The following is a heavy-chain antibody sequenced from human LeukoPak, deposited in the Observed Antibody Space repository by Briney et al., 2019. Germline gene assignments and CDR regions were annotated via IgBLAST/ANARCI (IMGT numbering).Heavy chain of an antibody. CDR3: ARAEGYSYTFYFVY. CDR1: GFTFSSYW. J-gene: IGHJ4*02. D-gene: IGHD5-18*01. V-gene: IGHV3-7*04. Sequence: HPGGSLRLSRAASGFTFSSYWMTGVRQAPGKGLEWVANIKYGGSEKYYADSVKGRFTISRDNAKNSLYLQMNSLRAEDTAVYFCARAEGYSYTFYFVYWGQGTLVTVSS. CDR2: IKYGGSEK.